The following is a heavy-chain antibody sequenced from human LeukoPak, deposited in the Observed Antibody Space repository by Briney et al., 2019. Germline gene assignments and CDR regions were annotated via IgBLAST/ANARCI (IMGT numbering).Heavy chain of an antibody. CDR1: GFTFSSYW. Sequence: GGSLRLSCAASGFTFSSYWMSWVRQAPGKGLEWVANIKQDGSEKYYVDSVKGRFTISRDNAKNSLYLQMNSLRAEDTALYYCAKVGAYGDYENYFDYWGQGTLVTVSS. D-gene: IGHD4-17*01. CDR2: IKQDGSEK. J-gene: IGHJ4*02. V-gene: IGHV3-7*03. CDR3: AKVGAYGDYENYFDY.